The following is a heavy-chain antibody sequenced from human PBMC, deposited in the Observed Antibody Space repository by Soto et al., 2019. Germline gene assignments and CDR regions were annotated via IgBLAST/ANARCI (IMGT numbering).Heavy chain of an antibody. CDR3: ARSIVVVTALDY. Sequence: GASVKVSCKASGDTFTSYAMHWVRQAPGQRLEWMGWINAGNGNTKYSQKFQGRVTITRDTSASTAYMELSSLRSEDTAVYYCARSIVVVTALDYWGKGTLVTVSS. J-gene: IGHJ4*02. D-gene: IGHD2-21*02. V-gene: IGHV1-3*01. CDR1: GDTFTSYA. CDR2: INAGNGNT.